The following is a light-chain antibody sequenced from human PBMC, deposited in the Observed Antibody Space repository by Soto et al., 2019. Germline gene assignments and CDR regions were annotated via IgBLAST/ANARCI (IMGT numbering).Light chain of an antibody. J-gene: IGKJ3*01. CDR2: YAS. V-gene: IGKV3-15*01. CDR3: QLYDNSLFT. Sequence: EIVMTQSPATLSLSPGERATLSCRASQSVSSNLSGYQQKPGQAPRLLLYYASTRATGIPASFSGSGSGTEFTLTISRLESEDFAVYYCQLYDNSLFTFGPGTKVDIK. CDR1: QSVSSN.